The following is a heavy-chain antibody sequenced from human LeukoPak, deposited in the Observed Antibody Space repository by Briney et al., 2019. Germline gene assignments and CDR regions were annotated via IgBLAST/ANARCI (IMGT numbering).Heavy chain of an antibody. V-gene: IGHV1-24*01. D-gene: IGHD6-13*01. CDR3: ATERGEVAAAGTLFDY. CDR2: FDPEDGET. J-gene: IGHJ4*02. Sequence: ASVKVSCKVSGYTLTELSMHWVRQAPGKGLEWMGGFDPEDGETINAQKFQGRVTMTEDTSTDTAYMELSSLRSEDTAVYYCATERGEVAAAGTLFDYWGQGTLVTVSS. CDR1: GYTLTELS.